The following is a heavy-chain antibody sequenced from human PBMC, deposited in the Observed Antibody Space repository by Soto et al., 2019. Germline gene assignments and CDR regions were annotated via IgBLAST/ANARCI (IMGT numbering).Heavy chain of an antibody. D-gene: IGHD1-7*01. J-gene: IGHJ6*02. CDR2: IYYSGST. V-gene: IGHV4-59*01. CDR3: ARVPFITGTFYYYYGMDV. CDR1: GGSISSYY. Sequence: SETLSLTCTVSGGSISSYYWSWIRQPPGNGLEWIGYIYYSGSTNYNPSLKSRVTISVDTSKNQFSLKLSSVTAADTAVYYCARVPFITGTFYYYYGMDVWGQGTTVTVSS.